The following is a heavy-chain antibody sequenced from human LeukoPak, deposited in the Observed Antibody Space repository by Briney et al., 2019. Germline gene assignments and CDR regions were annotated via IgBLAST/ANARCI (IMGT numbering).Heavy chain of an antibody. Sequence: SETLSLTCGVFGVSINDYYWSWIRQSPGKGLEWSGEISHTEGTRYNPSLESRVTMSVGTSENQLSLKLIFVTAADTAVYYCARIRCGHSGSVCYNHWGLGTLVTVSS. CDR3: ARIRCGHSGSVCYNH. D-gene: IGHD3-9*01. J-gene: IGHJ4*02. CDR2: ISHTEGT. CDR1: GVSINDYY. V-gene: IGHV4-34*01.